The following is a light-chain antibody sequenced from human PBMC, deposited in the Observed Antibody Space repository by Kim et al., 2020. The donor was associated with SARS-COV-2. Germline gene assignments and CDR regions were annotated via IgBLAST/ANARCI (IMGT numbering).Light chain of an antibody. CDR2: DTS. CDR1: QGISTY. CDR3: QQRANWPPLT. V-gene: IGKV3-11*01. Sequence: EIVLTQSPATLSLSPGERATLSCRASQGISTYLAWYQQKPGQAPRLLIFDTSNRASGVPARFTGSGSDTDFTLTISSLEPEDSAVYYCQQRANWPPLTFGGGTKLEI. J-gene: IGKJ4*01.